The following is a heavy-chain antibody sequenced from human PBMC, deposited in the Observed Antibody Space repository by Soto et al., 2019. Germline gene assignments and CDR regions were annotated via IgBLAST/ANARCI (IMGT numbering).Heavy chain of an antibody. CDR3: ASTPPRPNYYDSSGYYY. CDR1: GYTFTSYG. D-gene: IGHD3-22*01. Sequence: GASVKVSCKASGYTFTSYGISWVRQAPGQGLEWMGWISAYNGNTNYAQKLQGRVTMTTDTSTSTAYKELRSLRSDDTAVYYCASTPPRPNYYDSSGYYYWGQGTLVTVSS. J-gene: IGHJ4*02. V-gene: IGHV1-18*01. CDR2: ISAYNGNT.